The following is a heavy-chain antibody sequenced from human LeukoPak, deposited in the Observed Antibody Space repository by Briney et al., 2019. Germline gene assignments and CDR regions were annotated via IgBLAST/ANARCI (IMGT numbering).Heavy chain of an antibody. CDR1: GLTFSSYS. CDR3: ARDFTSSGWSFPFDY. D-gene: IGHD6-19*01. CDR2: ITSSSSTI. J-gene: IGHJ4*02. V-gene: IGHV3-48*01. Sequence: GGSLRLSCAASGLTFSSYSMNWVRQAPGKGLEWFSYITSSSSTIYYADSVKGRFTISRDNSKNTLYLQMGSLRAEDMAVYYCARDFTSSGWSFPFDYWGQGTLVTVSS.